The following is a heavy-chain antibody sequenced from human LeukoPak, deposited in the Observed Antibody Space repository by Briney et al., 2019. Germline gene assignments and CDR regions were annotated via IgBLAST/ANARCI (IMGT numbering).Heavy chain of an antibody. J-gene: IGHJ3*02. CDR1: GGSLNNGGSG. CDR3: ARCYGGNSGMLPRATFDI. Sequence: TQTLSPTCTLSGGSLNNGGSGWGWIRQHPGKGLEWIRYINYSGSTYYNTSIRSRVRISVDMSKNQFSLKLNSVTAADTAVYYCARCYGGNSGMLPRATFDIWGQGTMVTVSS. V-gene: IGHV4-31*03. D-gene: IGHD4-23*01. CDR2: INYSGST.